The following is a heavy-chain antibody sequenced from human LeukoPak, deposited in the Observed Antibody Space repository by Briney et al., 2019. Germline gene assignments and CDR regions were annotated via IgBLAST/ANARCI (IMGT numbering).Heavy chain of an antibody. J-gene: IGHJ3*02. CDR1: GYTFTGYY. V-gene: IGHV1-2*02. D-gene: IGHD5-18*01. CDR3: ARVRGYSYGLSAAFDI. Sequence: ASVTVSCKASGYTFTGYYMHWVRQAPGQGLEWMGWINPNSGGTNYAQKFQGRVTMTRDTSISTAYMELSRLRSDDTAVYYCARVRGYSYGLSAAFDIWGQGTMVTVSS. CDR2: INPNSGGT.